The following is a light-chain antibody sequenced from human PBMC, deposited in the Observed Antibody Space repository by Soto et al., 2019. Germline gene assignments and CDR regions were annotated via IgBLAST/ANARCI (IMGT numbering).Light chain of an antibody. J-gene: IGKJ1*01. Sequence: EIVLTQSPGTLSFSPGERATLSCRASQSVSSSYLTWYKQKPDQVPRLLIYGASSRATGIPDRFSGSGSGTDFTLTISRLEPDDFEVYYCQQYGRAGTFGQGTKVEIK. V-gene: IGKV3-20*01. CDR1: QSVSSSY. CDR2: GAS. CDR3: QQYGRAGT.